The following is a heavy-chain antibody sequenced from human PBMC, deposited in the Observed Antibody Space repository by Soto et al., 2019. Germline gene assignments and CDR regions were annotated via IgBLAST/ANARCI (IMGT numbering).Heavy chain of an antibody. J-gene: IGHJ4*02. D-gene: IGHD3-3*01. CDR3: ARVLARGVRGAVVILPYLGY. CDR1: GYTFTSYA. Sequence: QVQLVQSGAEVKKPGASVKVSCKASGYTFTSYAMHWVRQAPGQWLEWMGWINAGNANTKYSQKFQGRVTITMDTSASTVYVELSSLRSDDTAVYYCARVLARGVRGAVVILPYLGYWGQVPMVTVSS. CDR2: INAGNANT. V-gene: IGHV1-3*01.